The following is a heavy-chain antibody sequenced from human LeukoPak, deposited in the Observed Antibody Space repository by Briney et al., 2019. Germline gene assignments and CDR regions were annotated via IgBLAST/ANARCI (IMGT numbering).Heavy chain of an antibody. CDR3: AREAMYYDSSGYYSNWFDP. CDR2: INTNTGNP. Sequence: ASVKVSCKASGYTFTSYAMNWVRQAPGQGLEWMGWINTNTGNPTYAQGFTGRFVFSLDTSVSTAYLQISSLKAEDTAVYYCAREAMYYDSSGYYSNWFDPWGQGTLVTVSS. D-gene: IGHD3-22*01. V-gene: IGHV7-4-1*02. J-gene: IGHJ5*02. CDR1: GYTFTSYA.